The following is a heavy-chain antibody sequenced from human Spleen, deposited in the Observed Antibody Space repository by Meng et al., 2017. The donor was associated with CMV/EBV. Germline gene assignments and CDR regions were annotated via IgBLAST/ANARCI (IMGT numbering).Heavy chain of an antibody. J-gene: IGHJ4*02. CDR3: ARLFPSRSYYFDY. CDR2: IYYSGST. D-gene: IGHD2-2*01. CDR1: GGSVSSGSYY. V-gene: IGHV4-61*01. Sequence: TVSGGSVSSGSYYWSWIRQPPGKGLEWIGYIYYSGSTNYNPSLKSRVTISVDTSKNQFSLKLSSETAADTAVYYCARLFPSRSYYFDYWGQGTLVTVSS.